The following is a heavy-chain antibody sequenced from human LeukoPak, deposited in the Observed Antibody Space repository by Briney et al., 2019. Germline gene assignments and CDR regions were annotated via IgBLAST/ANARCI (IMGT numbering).Heavy chain of an antibody. D-gene: IGHD1-26*01. J-gene: IGHJ5*02. CDR1: GGTFSSYA. CDR3: ARDGGASTTMDWFDP. Sequence: GASVKVSCKASGGTFSSYAISWVRQAPGQGLEWMGRIIPILGIANYAQKFQGRVTITADKSTSTAYMELSSLRSEDTAVYYCARDGGASTTMDWFDPWGQGTLVTVSS. V-gene: IGHV1-69*04. CDR2: IIPILGIA.